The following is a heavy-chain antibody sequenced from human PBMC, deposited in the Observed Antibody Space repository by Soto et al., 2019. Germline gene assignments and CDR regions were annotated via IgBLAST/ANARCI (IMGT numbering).Heavy chain of an antibody. J-gene: IGHJ4*02. CDR1: GCSISSGGYY. CDR3: ARDSVGYCTNGVCFGIDY. V-gene: IGHV4-31*03. D-gene: IGHD2-8*01. Sequence: PSETLSLTCTVSGCSISSGGYYWSWIRQHPGKGLEWIGYIYYSGSTYYNPSLKSRVTISVDTSKNQFSLKLSSVTAADTAVYYCARDSVGYCTNGVCFGIDYWGQGTLVTVSS. CDR2: IYYSGST.